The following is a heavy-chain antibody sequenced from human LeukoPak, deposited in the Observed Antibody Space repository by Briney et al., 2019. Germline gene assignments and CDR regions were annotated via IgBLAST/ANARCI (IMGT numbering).Heavy chain of an antibody. D-gene: IGHD4-17*01. CDR3: ARANGDYEYYFDY. V-gene: IGHV4-59*01. Sequence: NSSETLSLTCTVSGGSISSYYWSWIRQPPGKGLEWIGYIYYSGSTNYNPSLKSRVTISVDTSKNQFSLKLSSVTAADTAVYYCARANGDYEYYFDYWGQGTLVTVSS. CDR2: IYYSGST. J-gene: IGHJ4*02. CDR1: GGSISSYY.